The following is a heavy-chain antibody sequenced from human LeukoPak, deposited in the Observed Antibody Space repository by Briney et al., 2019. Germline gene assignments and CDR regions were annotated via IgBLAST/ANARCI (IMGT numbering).Heavy chain of an antibody. CDR2: IYSGGNT. J-gene: IGHJ4*02. CDR3: ARDFPVRLYDTGGYSY. CDR1: GFTVSRNY. Sequence: GGSLRLSCAASGFTVSRNYMSWVRQAPGKGLECVSVIYSGGNTYYTDSVKGRFTISRDNSKNTLYLQMNSLRAEGTAVYYCARDFPVRLYDTGGYSYWGQGTLVTVSS. V-gene: IGHV3-66*01. D-gene: IGHD3-22*01.